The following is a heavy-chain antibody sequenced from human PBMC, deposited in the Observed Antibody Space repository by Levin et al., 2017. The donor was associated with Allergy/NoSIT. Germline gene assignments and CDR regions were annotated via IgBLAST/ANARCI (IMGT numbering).Heavy chain of an antibody. Sequence: ASVKVSCETSGYTFTDHYIHWVRQAPGQGLEWMGWIHPNDGGTNYAPKYRGRVTLTRDTSINTAYMELSGLTSDDTAVYYCAREREASAGRNAFDIWGQGTMVTVSS. CDR1: GYTFTDHY. CDR3: AREREASAGRNAFDI. V-gene: IGHV1-2*02. J-gene: IGHJ3*02. D-gene: IGHD6-13*01. CDR2: IHPNDGGT.